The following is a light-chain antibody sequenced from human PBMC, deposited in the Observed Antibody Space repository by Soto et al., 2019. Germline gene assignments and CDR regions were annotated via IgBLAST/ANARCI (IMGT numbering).Light chain of an antibody. V-gene: IGKV2-30*01. CDR2: KIS. CDR1: QILVDRDGNTY. CDR3: MQGTLWPWT. J-gene: IGKJ1*01. Sequence: DVVMTQSPLSLPVTLGQPASISCSSSQILVDRDGNTYFNWYQRRPGQPPRRLIYKISYRDSGVPDRFSGSGSGTYFTLKISRVEAEDVGFYYCMQGTLWPWTVGQGTKVDIK.